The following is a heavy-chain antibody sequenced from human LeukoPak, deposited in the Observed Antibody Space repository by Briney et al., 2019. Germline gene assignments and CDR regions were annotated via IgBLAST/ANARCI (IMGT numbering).Heavy chain of an antibody. Sequence: SVKVSCKASGGTFSSYAISWVRQAPGQGLEWMGGIIPIFGTANYAQKFQGRVTITADKSTSTAYMELSSLRSEDTAVYYCARLSSMITFGGVIVNPDYWGQGTLVTVSS. CDR3: ARLSSMITFGGVIVNPDY. D-gene: IGHD3-16*02. J-gene: IGHJ4*02. CDR2: IIPIFGTA. CDR1: GGTFSSYA. V-gene: IGHV1-69*06.